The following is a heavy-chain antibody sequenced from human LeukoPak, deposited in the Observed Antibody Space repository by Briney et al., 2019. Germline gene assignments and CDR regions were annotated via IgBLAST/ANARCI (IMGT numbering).Heavy chain of an antibody. V-gene: IGHV1-69*06. CDR1: GGTFSSYA. CDR2: IIPIFGTA. Sequence: ASVTVSCKASGGTFSSYAISWVRQAPGQGLEWMGGIIPIFGTANYAQKFQGRVTITADKSTSTAYMELSSLRSEDTAVYYCARPYSSGWYEDRVFDYWGQGTLVTVSS. D-gene: IGHD6-19*01. J-gene: IGHJ4*02. CDR3: ARPYSSGWYEDRVFDY.